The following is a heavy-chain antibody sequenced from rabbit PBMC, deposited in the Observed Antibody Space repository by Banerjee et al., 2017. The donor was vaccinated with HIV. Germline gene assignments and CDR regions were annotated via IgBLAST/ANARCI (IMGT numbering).Heavy chain of an antibody. J-gene: IGHJ3*01. CDR1: GFTLSSYW. D-gene: IGHD4-1*01. CDR2: MDTGSSGST. Sequence: QSLEESGGDLVKPGASLTLTCTASGFTLSSYWSCWVRQAPGKGLEWIGCMDTGSSGSTYYASWAKGRFTISRTSSTTVTLQMTSLTAADTATYFCASQYYNIGWGVMTRLDLWGPGTLVTVS. CDR3: ASQYYNIGWGVMTRLDL. V-gene: IGHV1S40*01.